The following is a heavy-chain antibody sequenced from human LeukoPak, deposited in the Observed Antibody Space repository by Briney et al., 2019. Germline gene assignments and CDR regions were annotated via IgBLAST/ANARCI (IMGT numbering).Heavy chain of an antibody. V-gene: IGHV1-2*02. CDR1: GYTFTGYY. J-gene: IGHJ6*03. CDR3: ARADSDYGDDYYYYMEV. Sequence: ASMKVPCKASGYTFTGYYMHWVRQAPGQGLEWMGWINPNSGAANYAQQFQGRVTMTRDTSISTAYMELSRLRSDDTAVYYCARADSDYGDDYYYYMEVWGKGTTVIVSS. D-gene: IGHD4-17*01. CDR2: INPNSGAA.